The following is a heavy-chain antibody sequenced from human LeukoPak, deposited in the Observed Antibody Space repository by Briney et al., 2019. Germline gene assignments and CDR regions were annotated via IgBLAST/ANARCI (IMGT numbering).Heavy chain of an antibody. V-gene: IGHV3-43*02. D-gene: IGHD7-27*01. CDR2: ISGDGVTT. CDR3: AKDLGPSGAGWFDP. CDR1: GFTFDDYA. Sequence: PGGSLRLSCAASGFTFDDYAIHWVRQVPGKVLEWVSLISGDGVTTYYADSVTGRFTISRDNSKNSLYLQMNSLRTEDTALYYCAKDLGPSGAGWFDPWGQGTLVTVSS. J-gene: IGHJ5*02.